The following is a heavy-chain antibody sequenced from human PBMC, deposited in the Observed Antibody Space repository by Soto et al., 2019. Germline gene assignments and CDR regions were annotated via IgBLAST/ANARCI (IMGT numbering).Heavy chain of an antibody. V-gene: IGHV1-18*01. D-gene: IGHD3-3*01. Sequence: QVQLVQSGAEVKKPGASVKVSCKASGYTFTSYGISWVRQAPGQGLEWMGWISAYNGNTNYAQKLQGRVTMTTDTSTSTAYMELRSLRSDDTAGYYCARDLADYDFWSGSHWDYWGQGTLVTVSS. CDR2: ISAYNGNT. J-gene: IGHJ4*02. CDR3: ARDLADYDFWSGSHWDY. CDR1: GYTFTSYG.